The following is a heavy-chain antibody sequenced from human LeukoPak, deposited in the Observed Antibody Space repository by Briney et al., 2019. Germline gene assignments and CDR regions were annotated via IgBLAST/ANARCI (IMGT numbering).Heavy chain of an antibody. CDR2: IRYDGSNK. CDR3: AKDGGLRWYTPCYFDY. Sequence: GGSLRLSCAASGFTFSSYGMHWVRQAPGKGLEWVAFIRYDGSNKYYADSVKGRFTISRDNSKNTLYLQMNSLRAEDTAVYYCAKDGGLRWYTPCYFDYWGQGTLVTVSS. J-gene: IGHJ4*02. V-gene: IGHV3-30*02. D-gene: IGHD4-23*01. CDR1: GFTFSSYG.